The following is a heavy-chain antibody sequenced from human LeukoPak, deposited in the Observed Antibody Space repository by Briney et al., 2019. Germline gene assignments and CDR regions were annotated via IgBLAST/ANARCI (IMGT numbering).Heavy chain of an antibody. V-gene: IGHV3-48*03. D-gene: IGHD2/OR15-2a*01. CDR1: GFIFGTYE. CDR2: ISSRGGTL. J-gene: IGHJ4*02. Sequence: GGSLRPSCVTSGFIFGTYEMNWVRQAPGEGLEWISSISSRGGTLYYADSVKGRFTISRDNAKNSLYLQMNSLRADDSAVYFCARVYCDTSACHGVDFWGQGTLVTVSS. CDR3: ARVYCDTSACHGVDF.